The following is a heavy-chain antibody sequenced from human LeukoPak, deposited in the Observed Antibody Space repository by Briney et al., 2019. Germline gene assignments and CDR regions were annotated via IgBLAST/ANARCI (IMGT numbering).Heavy chain of an antibody. D-gene: IGHD3-22*01. CDR3: ARDEGHYDSSGYPDYLDAFDI. CDR2: IYYSGST. Sequence: SETLSLTCTVSGGSISSSSYYWGWIRQPPGNGLEWIGSIYYSGSTYYNPSLKSRVTISVDTSKNQFSLKLSSVTAADTAVYYCARDEGHYDSSGYPDYLDAFDIWGQGTMVTVSS. CDR1: GGSISSSSYY. J-gene: IGHJ3*02. V-gene: IGHV4-39*07.